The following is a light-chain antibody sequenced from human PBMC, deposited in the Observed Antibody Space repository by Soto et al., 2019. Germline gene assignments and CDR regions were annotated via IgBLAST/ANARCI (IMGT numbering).Light chain of an antibody. V-gene: IGLV3-21*04. CDR3: QVWDSRTDHVI. CDR2: SDS. CDR1: NIGDKS. Sequence: SYELTQPPSLSVAPGKTAMLSCEGDNIGDKSVHWYQQKPGQAPVLVIYSDSDRPSGIPERVSGSNSGNLATLTISRVEAGDEADYYCQVWDSRTDHVIFGGGTKLTVL. J-gene: IGLJ2*01.